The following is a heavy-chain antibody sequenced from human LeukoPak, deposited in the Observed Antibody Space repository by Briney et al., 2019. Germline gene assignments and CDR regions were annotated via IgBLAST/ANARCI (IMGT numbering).Heavy chain of an antibody. V-gene: IGHV1-69*13. D-gene: IGHD7-27*01. Sequence: ASVKVSCKASGGTFSSYAISWVRQAPGQGLEWMGGIIPIFGTANYAQKFQGRVTITADESTSTAYMELSSLRSEDTAVYYCARGGNWGYWFDPWGQGTLVTVSS. J-gene: IGHJ5*02. CDR3: ARGGNWGYWFDP. CDR2: IIPIFGTA. CDR1: GGTFSSYA.